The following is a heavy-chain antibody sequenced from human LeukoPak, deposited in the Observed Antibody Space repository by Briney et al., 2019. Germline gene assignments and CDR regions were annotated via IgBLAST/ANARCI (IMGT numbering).Heavy chain of an antibody. V-gene: IGHV4-59*01. CDR1: GGSISTYH. Sequence: SETLSLTCSVSGGSISTYHWNWIRKPPGKGLEWIGYMQSSGISNYSPSLKSRVTIFVDTSKNQFVLNLSSVTAADTAAYYCARDKQHSYGRYFDHWGQGMLVAVSS. D-gene: IGHD5-18*01. CDR2: MQSSGIS. J-gene: IGHJ4*02. CDR3: ARDKQHSYGRYFDH.